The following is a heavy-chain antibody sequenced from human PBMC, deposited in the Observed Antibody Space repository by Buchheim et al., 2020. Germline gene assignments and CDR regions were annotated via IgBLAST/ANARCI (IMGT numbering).Heavy chain of an antibody. CDR1: GGSVSNGSHY. Sequence: QVQLQESGPGLVKPSETLSLTCTVSGGSVSNGSHYWSWVRQPPGKGLEWIGYVYYNGGTNYNPSLKSRVTISIDTSKHQFSLRLSSVSAADTAAYYCARVARSSGIDYWGQGTL. CDR2: VYYNGGT. D-gene: IGHD3-22*01. J-gene: IGHJ4*02. V-gene: IGHV4-61*01. CDR3: ARVARSSGIDY.